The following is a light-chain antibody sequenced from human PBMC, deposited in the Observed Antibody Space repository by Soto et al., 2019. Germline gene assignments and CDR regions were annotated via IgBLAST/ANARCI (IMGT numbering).Light chain of an antibody. Sequence: IVLTQSPGTLSLSPGERTTLSCRASQSISRYLAWYQQKPGQGPRLLIYGASSRATGTPDRFSGSGSGTDFTLTISRLEPEDFAVYYCQQHGTSPIAFGQGTRLEIK. CDR1: QSISRY. J-gene: IGKJ5*01. CDR3: QQHGTSPIA. CDR2: GAS. V-gene: IGKV3-20*01.